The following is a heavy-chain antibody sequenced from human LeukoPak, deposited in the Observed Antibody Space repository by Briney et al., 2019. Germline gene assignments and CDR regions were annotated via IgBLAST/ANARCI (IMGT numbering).Heavy chain of an antibody. J-gene: IGHJ4*02. Sequence: GGSLRLSCAASGFTFRTSGMSWVRQAPGKGLEWVSAISGSGVSTYYADSVKGRFTISGDNSKNTLYLQMNSLRAEDTAVYYCAKEYGYTYGEFDYWGQGTLVTVSS. CDR1: GFTFRTSG. CDR2: ISGSGVST. V-gene: IGHV3-23*01. CDR3: AKEYGYTYGEFDY. D-gene: IGHD5-18*01.